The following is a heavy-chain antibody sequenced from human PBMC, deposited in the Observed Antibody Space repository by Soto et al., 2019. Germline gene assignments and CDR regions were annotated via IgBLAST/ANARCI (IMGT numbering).Heavy chain of an antibody. J-gene: IGHJ6*02. CDR2: ISYDGTNK. V-gene: IGHV3-30*14. D-gene: IGHD2-2*01. CDR1: GFTFSSYA. Sequence: QVHLVESGGGVVQPGRSLRLSCAASGFTFSSYAMHWVRQAPGKGLGWVAVISYDGTNKYDADSLGGRFTITRDNSKNTLYLQMNSLRVDDTAVYYCARGLVECRSANCYDNLDVWGQGTTVTVS. CDR3: ARGLVECRSANCYDNLDV.